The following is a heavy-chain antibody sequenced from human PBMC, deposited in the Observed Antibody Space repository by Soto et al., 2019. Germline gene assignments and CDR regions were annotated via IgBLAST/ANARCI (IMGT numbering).Heavy chain of an antibody. CDR1: GFTFIDYG. Sequence: EVQLLESGGGLIHPGGSLRLTCVGSGFTFIDYGMVWVRQAPGKGLEWVSGITWGGTAYYAESVRGRFIISRDTSTNILYVQMNSLRAEDTAIYYCAREKTSSTFDGLDVGGQGTPVTVSS. J-gene: IGHJ6*02. D-gene: IGHD3-10*01. CDR2: ITWGGTA. V-gene: IGHV3-23*01. CDR3: AREKTSSTFDGLDV.